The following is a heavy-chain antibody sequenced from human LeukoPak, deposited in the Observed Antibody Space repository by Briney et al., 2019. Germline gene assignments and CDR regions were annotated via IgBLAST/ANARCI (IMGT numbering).Heavy chain of an antibody. Sequence: SVKVSCKASGGTFSSYAISWVRQAPGQGLEWMGGIIPIFGTANYAQKFQGRVTITADESTSTAYMEPSSLRSEDTAVYYCATVLRFLEWPPYYYYYYGMDVWGQGTTVTVSS. CDR1: GGTFSSYA. D-gene: IGHD3-3*01. V-gene: IGHV1-69*13. J-gene: IGHJ6*02. CDR3: ATVLRFLEWPPYYYYYYGMDV. CDR2: IIPIFGTA.